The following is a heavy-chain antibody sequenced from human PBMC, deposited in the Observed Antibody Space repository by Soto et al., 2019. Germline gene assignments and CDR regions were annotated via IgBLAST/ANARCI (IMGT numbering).Heavy chain of an antibody. V-gene: IGHV4-31*03. CDR1: GGSISSGGYY. J-gene: IGHJ5*02. CDR2: IYYSGST. Sequence: SETLSLTCTVSGGSISSGGYYWSWIRQHPGKGLEWIGYIYYSGSTYYNPSLKSRVTISVDTSKNQFSLKLRSVTAADTAVYYCARALDYYGSGNNWFDPWGQGTLVTVSS. CDR3: ARALDYYGSGNNWFDP. D-gene: IGHD3-10*01.